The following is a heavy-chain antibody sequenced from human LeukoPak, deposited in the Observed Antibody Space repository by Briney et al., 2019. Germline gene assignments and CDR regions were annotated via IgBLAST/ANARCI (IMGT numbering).Heavy chain of an antibody. CDR2: IYYSGST. D-gene: IGHD3-10*01. J-gene: IGHJ5*02. CDR3: AAEGVTMVRGVIGNWFDP. V-gene: IGHV4-59*01. CDR1: GGSINTYY. Sequence: SETLSLTCTVSGGSINTYYWSWIRQPPGKGLEWIGYIYYSGSTNYNPSLKSRVTISVDTSKNQFSLKLSSVTAVDTAVYYCAAEGVTMVRGVIGNWFDPWGQGTLVTVSS.